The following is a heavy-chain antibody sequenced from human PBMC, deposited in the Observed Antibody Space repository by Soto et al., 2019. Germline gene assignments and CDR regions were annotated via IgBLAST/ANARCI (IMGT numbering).Heavy chain of an antibody. CDR2: IYSGGST. J-gene: IGHJ4*02. D-gene: IGHD3-10*01. CDR1: GFTVSSNY. V-gene: IGHV3-53*01. CDR3: AALWFGELLDY. Sequence: EVQLVESGGGLIQPGGSLRLSCAASGFTVSSNYMSWVRQALGKGLEWVSVIYSGGSTYYADSVKGRFTISRDNSKNTLYLQMNSLRAEDTAVYYCAALWFGELLDYWGQGTLVTVSS.